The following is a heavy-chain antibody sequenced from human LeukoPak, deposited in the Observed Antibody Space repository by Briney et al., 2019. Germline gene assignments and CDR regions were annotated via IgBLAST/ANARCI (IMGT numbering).Heavy chain of an antibody. Sequence: SEILSLTCTVSGGSISSYYWSWIRQPPGKGLEWIGYIFYSGSTNYNPSLKSRVTISVDTSKNQFSLKLSSVTAADTAVYYCARFGYSYGYVGFDYWGQGTLDTLSS. CDR3: ARFGYSYGYVGFDY. V-gene: IGHV4-59*01. CDR2: IFYSGST. J-gene: IGHJ4*02. CDR1: GGSISSYY. D-gene: IGHD5-18*01.